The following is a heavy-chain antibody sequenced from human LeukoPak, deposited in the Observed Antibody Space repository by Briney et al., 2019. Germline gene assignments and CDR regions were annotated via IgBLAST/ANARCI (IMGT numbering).Heavy chain of an antibody. V-gene: IGHV4-39*01. CDR3: ARSQPSFYGSGSYYGVVFDY. CDR2: IYYSGST. Sequence: SETLSLTCTVSGGSISSSSYYWGWIRQPPGKGLEWIGSIYYSGSTYYNPSLKSRVTKSVDTSKNQFSLKLSSVTAADTAVYYCARSQPSFYGSGSYYGVVFDYWGQGTLVTVSS. D-gene: IGHD3-10*01. CDR1: GGSISSSSYY. J-gene: IGHJ4*02.